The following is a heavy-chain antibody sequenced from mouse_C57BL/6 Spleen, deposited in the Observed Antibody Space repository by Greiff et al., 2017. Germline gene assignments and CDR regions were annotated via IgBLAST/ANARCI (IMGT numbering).Heavy chain of an antibody. J-gene: IGHJ2*01. Sequence: VQLQQSGAELVRPGASVTLSCKASGYTFTDYEMHWVKQTPVHGLEWIGAIDPETGGTAYNQKFKGKAILTADKSSSTAYMELRSLTSEDSAVYYCTRFDYDEGYYFDYWGEGTTLTVSS. V-gene: IGHV1-15*01. CDR1: GYTFTDYE. CDR2: IDPETGGT. CDR3: TRFDYDEGYYFDY. D-gene: IGHD2-4*01.